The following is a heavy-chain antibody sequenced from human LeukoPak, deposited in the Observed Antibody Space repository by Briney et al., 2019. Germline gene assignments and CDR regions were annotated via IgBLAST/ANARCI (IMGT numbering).Heavy chain of an antibody. V-gene: IGHV4-30-4*01. CDR2: IYYSGST. Sequence: PSETLSLTCTVSGGSISSGDYYWSWIRQPPGKGLEWIGYIYYSGSTYYNPSLKSRVTISVDTSKNQFSLKLSSVTSADTAVCYRAGRLQAWGDNWFDPWGQGTLVTVSS. D-gene: IGHD4-11*01. CDR1: GGSISSGDYY. J-gene: IGHJ5*02. CDR3: AGRLQAWGDNWFDP.